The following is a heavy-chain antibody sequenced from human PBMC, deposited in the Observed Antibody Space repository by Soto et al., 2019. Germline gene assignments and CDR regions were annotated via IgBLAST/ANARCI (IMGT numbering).Heavy chain of an antibody. V-gene: IGHV3-30-3*01. D-gene: IGHD6-19*01. Sequence: QVQLVESGGGVVQPGRSLRLSCAASGFIFSSYAMHWVRQAPGRGLEWVAIISYDGSNEYYADSVKGRFTISRDNSKNALYVQMNSLRAEDTAVYYCVRHDASGWFVDYWGQGTPVTVSS. J-gene: IGHJ4*02. CDR1: GFIFSSYA. CDR2: ISYDGSNE. CDR3: VRHDASGWFVDY.